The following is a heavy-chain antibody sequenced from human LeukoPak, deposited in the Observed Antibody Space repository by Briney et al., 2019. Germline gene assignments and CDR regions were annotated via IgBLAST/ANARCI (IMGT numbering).Heavy chain of an antibody. Sequence: PGGSLRLSRAASGFTYSNYWLHGLRQPPAKGLAGVANVKEDGSEIYYVDSVKGRFTISRDNAKNSVYLQLNSLRAEDTAVYYCARSSSSWYRSNLFDPWGQRTLVTVSS. J-gene: IGHJ5*02. CDR1: GFTYSNYW. CDR2: VKEDGSEI. CDR3: ARSSSSWYRSNLFDP. D-gene: IGHD6-13*01. V-gene: IGHV3-7*03.